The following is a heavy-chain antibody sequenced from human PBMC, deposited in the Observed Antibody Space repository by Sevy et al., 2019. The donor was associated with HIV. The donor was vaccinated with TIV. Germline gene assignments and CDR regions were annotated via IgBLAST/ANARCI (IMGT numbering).Heavy chain of an antibody. CDR1: GYTFTSYG. J-gene: IGHJ4*02. CDR3: AREVVTVTTLCFDY. V-gene: IGHV1-18*01. CDR2: ISAYNGNT. Sequence: ASVKVSCKASGYTFTSYGISWVRQAPGQGLEWMGWISAYNGNTNYAQKLQGRVTMTTDTSTSTACMELRSLRSDDTAVYYCAREVVTVTTLCFDYWGQGTLVTVSS. D-gene: IGHD4-17*01.